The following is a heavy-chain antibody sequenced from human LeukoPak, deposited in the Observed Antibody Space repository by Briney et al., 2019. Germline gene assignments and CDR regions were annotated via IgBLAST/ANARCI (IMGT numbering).Heavy chain of an antibody. J-gene: IGHJ4*02. D-gene: IGHD6-13*01. Sequence: GGSLKLSCAASGFTFSGSAMHWVRQASGKGLEWLGRVRSKADSYTTAYAASVKGRFIVSRDDSKNTAYLQMNSLKTEDTAVYYCRAAADLNDYWGQGTLVTVSS. CDR2: VRSKADSYTT. V-gene: IGHV3-73*01. CDR1: GFTFSGSA. CDR3: RAAADLNDY.